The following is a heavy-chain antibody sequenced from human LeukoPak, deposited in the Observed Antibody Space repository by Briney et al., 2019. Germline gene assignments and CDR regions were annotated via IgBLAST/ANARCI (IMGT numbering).Heavy chain of an antibody. CDR3: ARDNGYSWFDP. CDR1: GLSVSSNN. V-gene: IGHV3-48*04. Sequence: GGSLRLSCAASGLSVSSNNMHWVRQAPGGRLEWVAYISAGSGTIFSADSLKARFTISRDNAKNSLYLQMNSLRAEDTAVYYCARDNGYSWFDPWGQGTLVTVSS. CDR2: ISAGSGTI. J-gene: IGHJ5*02. D-gene: IGHD2-8*01.